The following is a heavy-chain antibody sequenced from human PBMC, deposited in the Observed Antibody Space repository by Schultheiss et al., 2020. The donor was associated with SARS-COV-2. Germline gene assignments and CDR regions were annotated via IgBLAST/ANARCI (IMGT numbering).Heavy chain of an antibody. Sequence: ASVKVSCKASGGTFSSYTISWVRQAPGQGLEWMGWISAYNGNTNYAQKLQGRVTMTTDTSTSTAYMELRSLRSDDTAVYYCARDLESDGDYDGWFDPWGQGTLVTVSS. CDR2: ISAYNGNT. D-gene: IGHD4-17*01. J-gene: IGHJ5*02. CDR1: GGTFSSYT. V-gene: IGHV1-18*01. CDR3: ARDLESDGDYDGWFDP.